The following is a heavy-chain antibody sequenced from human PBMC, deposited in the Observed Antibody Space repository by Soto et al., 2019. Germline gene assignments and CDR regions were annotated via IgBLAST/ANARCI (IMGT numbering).Heavy chain of an antibody. CDR1: GGTFSSYA. D-gene: IGHD6-13*01. J-gene: IGHJ5*02. Sequence: SVKVSCKASGGTFSSYAISWVRQAPGQGLEWMGGIIPIFGTANYAQKFQGRVTITADESTSTAYMELSSLRSEDTAVYYCARVGIALNWFDPWGQGTLVTVSS. CDR2: IIPIFGTA. V-gene: IGHV1-69*13. CDR3: ARVGIALNWFDP.